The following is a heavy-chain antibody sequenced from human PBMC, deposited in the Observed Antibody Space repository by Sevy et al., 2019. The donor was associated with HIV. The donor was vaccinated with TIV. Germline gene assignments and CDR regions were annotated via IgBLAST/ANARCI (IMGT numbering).Heavy chain of an antibody. J-gene: IGHJ4*02. CDR3: ARDHYYGSGTRGASDY. CDR2: INPNSGGT. D-gene: IGHD3-10*01. CDR1: GYTFTGYY. V-gene: IGHV1-2*06. Sequence: ASVKVSCKASGYTFTGYYMHWVRQAPGQGLEWMGRINPNSGGTNYAQKFQGRVTMTRDTSISTDYMELSRLSSDDTAVYYCARDHYYGSGTRGASDYWGQGTLVTVSS.